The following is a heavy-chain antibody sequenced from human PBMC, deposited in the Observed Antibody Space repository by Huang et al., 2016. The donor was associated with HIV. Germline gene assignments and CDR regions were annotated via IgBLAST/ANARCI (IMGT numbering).Heavy chain of an antibody. J-gene: IGHJ4*02. D-gene: IGHD1-26*01. CDR2: SSKKSGTT. Sequence: EIQLVESGGGVVQSGGSLRVSCAASGGTFDKYAMHWVLELQGKGLEWGSASSKKSGTTIYADSVKGRFTISRDNTKNSLYVQMNNLKPEDTASYYCATLTGDFFDYWGQGTLVTVSS. CDR3: ATLTGDFFDY. CDR1: GGTFDKYA. V-gene: IGHV3-9*01.